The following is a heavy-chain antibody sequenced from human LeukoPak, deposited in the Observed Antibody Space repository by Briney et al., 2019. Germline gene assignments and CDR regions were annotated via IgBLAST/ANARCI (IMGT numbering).Heavy chain of an antibody. V-gene: IGHV4-34*01. CDR2: INHSGST. CDR1: GGSFSGYY. D-gene: IGHD3-3*01. CDR3: ARGPRALGIGYSGSGWFEP. Sequence: SETLSLTCAVYGGSFSGYYWSWIRQPPGKGLEWIGGINHSGSTNYNPSLKSRVTISVDTSKNQFSLKLSSVTAADPAVYYCARGPRALGIGYSGSGWFEPWGQGTLVTVSS. J-gene: IGHJ5*02.